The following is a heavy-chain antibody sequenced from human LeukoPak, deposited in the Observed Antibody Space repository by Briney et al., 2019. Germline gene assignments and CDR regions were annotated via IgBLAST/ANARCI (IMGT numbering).Heavy chain of an antibody. CDR1: GYSFKSVHY. J-gene: IGHJ4*02. V-gene: IGHV4-38-2*01. D-gene: IGHD2/OR15-2a*01. CDR3: ARYCTSTTCILRGFDY. Sequence: SETLSLTCSVSGYSFKSVHYLGWTRQPPGKGLEWIANVYHTGSAHYNPTLKTRVTISVDTSMNQFSLKLISVTAGGRAGYYCARYCTSTTCILRGFDYWGQGTLVTVSS. CDR2: VYHTGSA.